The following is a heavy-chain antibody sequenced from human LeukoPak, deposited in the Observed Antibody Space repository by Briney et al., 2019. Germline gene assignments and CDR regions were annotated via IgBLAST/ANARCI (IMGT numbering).Heavy chain of an antibody. Sequence: GGSLRLSCAASGLTFRSSAMNWVRQAPGEGLEWVSAISVSGGSTYYADSVKGRFTISRDNSKNTLSLQLNSLRDEDTAVYYCARDGGSSGYHDALDIWGQGTMVTVSA. V-gene: IGHV3-23*01. D-gene: IGHD3-22*01. CDR1: GLTFRSSA. J-gene: IGHJ3*02. CDR2: ISVSGGST. CDR3: ARDGGSSGYHDALDI.